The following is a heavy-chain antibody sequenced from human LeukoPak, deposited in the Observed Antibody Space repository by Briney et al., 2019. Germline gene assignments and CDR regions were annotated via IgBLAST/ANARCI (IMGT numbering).Heavy chain of an antibody. CDR1: GDSISSSSYY. CDR3: ARLLSTGDAFDI. V-gene: IGHV4-39*07. D-gene: IGHD4-11*01. CDR2: MYYSGST. Sequence: SETLSLTCTVSGDSISSSSYYWGWIRQPPGKGLEWIGSMYYSGSTYYNPSLKSRVTISVYRSKNQFSLKLSSVPAADTAVYYCARLLSTGDAFDIWGQGTMVTVSS. J-gene: IGHJ3*02.